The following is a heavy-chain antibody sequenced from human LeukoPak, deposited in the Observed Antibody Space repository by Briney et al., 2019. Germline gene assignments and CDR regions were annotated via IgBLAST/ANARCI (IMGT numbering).Heavy chain of an antibody. CDR2: IYYTGST. CDR3: ARLVGYSSDWYLDY. J-gene: IGHJ4*02. CDR1: GGSISSYY. D-gene: IGHD6-19*01. V-gene: IGHV4-59*08. Sequence: SETLSLTCTVSGGSISSYYWSWIRQPPGKGLEWIGYIYYTGSTNYNPSLKSRVTISVDTSKNQFSLKLSSVTAADTAVYYCARLVGYSSDWYLDYWGQGTLVTVSS.